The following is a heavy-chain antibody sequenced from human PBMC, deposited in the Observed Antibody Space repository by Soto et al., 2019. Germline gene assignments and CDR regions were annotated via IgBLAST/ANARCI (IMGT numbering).Heavy chain of an antibody. CDR3: ARDVGATTSYFDY. CDR1: GFTFSSYA. CDR2: ISYDGSNK. D-gene: IGHD1-26*01. Sequence: PGGSLRLSCAASGFTFSSYAMHWVRQAPGKGLEWVAVISYDGSNKYYADSVKGRFTISRDNSKNTLYLQMNSLRAEDTAVYYCARDVGATTSYFDYWGQGTLVTVSS. J-gene: IGHJ4*02. V-gene: IGHV3-30-3*01.